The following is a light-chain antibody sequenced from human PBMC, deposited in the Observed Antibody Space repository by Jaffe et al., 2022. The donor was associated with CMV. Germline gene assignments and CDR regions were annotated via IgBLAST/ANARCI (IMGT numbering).Light chain of an antibody. CDR3: QSTDSTGTHVI. CDR2: EDT. CDR1: ALPKQY. V-gene: IGLV3-25*03. Sequence: SYELTQPPSVSVSPGQTARITCSGDALPKQYAYWYQQKPGQAPVILIYEDTERPSGIPERFSGSTSGAIVTLTISGVQAEDEADYYCQSTDSTGTHVIFGGGTKLTVL. J-gene: IGLJ2*01.